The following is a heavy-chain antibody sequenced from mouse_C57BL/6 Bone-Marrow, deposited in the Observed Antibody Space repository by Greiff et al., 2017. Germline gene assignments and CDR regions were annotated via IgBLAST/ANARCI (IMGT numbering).Heavy chain of an antibody. CDR1: GYTFTSYW. D-gene: IGHD4-1*01. CDR2: IYPTSGRT. CDR3: ARSGPLGRSFGD. J-gene: IGHJ2*01. V-gene: IGHV1-55*01. Sequence: QVQLQQPGAELVKPGASVKMSCKASGYTFTSYWITWVKQRPGQGLEWIGDIYPTSGRTNYNEKFKSKAILTVVTSSNTAYMQLSSLTSEDSAVFYCARSGPLGRSFGDWGQGTTLTVSS.